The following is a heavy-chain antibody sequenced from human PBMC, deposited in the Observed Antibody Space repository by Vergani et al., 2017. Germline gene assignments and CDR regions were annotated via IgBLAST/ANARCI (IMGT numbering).Heavy chain of an antibody. J-gene: IGHJ4*02. CDR3: AGSMVRGVKARNFDY. D-gene: IGHD3-10*01. CDR2: IIPIFGTA. Sequence: QVQLVQSGAEVKKPGSSVKVSCKASVGTFSSYAISWVRQAPGQGLEWMGRIIPIFGTANYAQKFPGRVTITADESTSTAYMELSSLRSEDTAVYYCAGSMVRGVKARNFDYWGQGTLVTVSS. CDR1: VGTFSSYA. V-gene: IGHV1-69*18.